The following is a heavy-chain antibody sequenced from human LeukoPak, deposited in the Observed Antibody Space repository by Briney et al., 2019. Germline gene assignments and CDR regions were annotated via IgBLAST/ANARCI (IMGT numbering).Heavy chain of an antibody. CDR1: GFTFSSYA. D-gene: IGHD4-17*01. V-gene: IGHV3-64*01. J-gene: IGHJ4*02. CDR2: ISSNGGST. CDR3: ARGGMTAVTTGYFDY. Sequence: GGSLRLSCAASGFTFSSYAMHWVRQAPGRGLEYVSAISSNGGSTYYANSVKGRFTISRDNSKNTLYLQMGSLKTEDMAVYYCARGGMTAVTTGYFDYWGQGTLVPVSS.